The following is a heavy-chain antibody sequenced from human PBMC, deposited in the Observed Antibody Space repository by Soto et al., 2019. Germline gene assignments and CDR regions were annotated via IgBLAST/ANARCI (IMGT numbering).Heavy chain of an antibody. CDR1: GFTFSSYA. D-gene: IGHD6-25*01. V-gene: IGHV3-23*01. CDR3: AAGGWSSGSKYYYYYVRDF. J-gene: IGHJ6*02. CDR2: ISGSGGST. Sequence: PGGSLRLSCAASGFTFSSYAMSWVRQAPGKGLEWVSAISGSGGSTYYADSVKGRFTISRDNSKNTLYLQMNSLRAEDTAVYYCAAGGWSSGSKYYYYYVRDFWAKGPRSPSP.